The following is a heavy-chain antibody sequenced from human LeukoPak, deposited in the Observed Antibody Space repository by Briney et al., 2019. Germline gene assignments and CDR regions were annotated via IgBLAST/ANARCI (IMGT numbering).Heavy chain of an antibody. D-gene: IGHD3-3*01. V-gene: IGHV3-9*01. J-gene: IGHJ4*02. CDR1: GFTFDDYA. CDR2: ISWNSGSI. Sequence: GGSLRLSCAASGFTFDDYAMHWVWQAPGKGLEWVSGISWNSGSIGYADSVKGRFTISRDNAKNSLYLQMNSLRAEDTALYYCAKDMGWSGYYIDYWGQGTLVTVSS. CDR3: AKDMGWSGYYIDY.